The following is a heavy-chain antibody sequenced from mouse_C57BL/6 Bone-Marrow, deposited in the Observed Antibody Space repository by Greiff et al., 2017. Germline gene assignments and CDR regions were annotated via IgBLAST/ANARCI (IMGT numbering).Heavy chain of an antibody. V-gene: IGHV5-6*01. CDR3: ARHYHY. CDR2: ISSGGSYT. Sequence: VQLVESGGDLVKPGGSLKLSCAASGFTFSSYGMSWVRQTPDKRLEWVATISSGGSYTYYPDSVKGRFTISRDNAKNTLYLQMSSLKSEDTAMYYCARHYHYWGQGTTLTVSS. J-gene: IGHJ2*01. CDR1: GFTFSSYG.